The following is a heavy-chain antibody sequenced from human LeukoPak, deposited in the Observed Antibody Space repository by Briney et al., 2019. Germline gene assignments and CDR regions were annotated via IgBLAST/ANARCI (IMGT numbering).Heavy chain of an antibody. CDR2: IRYDGSNK. Sequence: PGGSLRLSCAASGFTFSSYGMHWVRQAPGKGLEWVAFIRYDGSNKYYADSVKGRFTISRDNSKNTLYLQMNSLRPEDTAVYYCAREGSSWYLDWFDPWGQGTLVTVSS. CDR1: GFTFSSYG. V-gene: IGHV3-30*02. D-gene: IGHD6-13*01. J-gene: IGHJ5*02. CDR3: AREGSSWYLDWFDP.